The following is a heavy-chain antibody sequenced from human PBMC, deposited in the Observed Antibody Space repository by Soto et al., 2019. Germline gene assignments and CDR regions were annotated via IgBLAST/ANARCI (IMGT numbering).Heavy chain of an antibody. CDR1: GFTFSSYD. CDR2: IGTAGDT. V-gene: IGHV3-13*01. D-gene: IGHD3-16*01. CDR3: TRGADGFDY. J-gene: IGHJ4*02. Sequence: EVQLVESGGDLVQPGGSLRLSCAASGFTFSSYDFHWVRQATGKGLEWVLGIGTAGDTYYAGSVKGRFIMSRENAKNSFYLQMNSLRAGDTAVDYCTRGADGFDYWGQGTLVTVSS.